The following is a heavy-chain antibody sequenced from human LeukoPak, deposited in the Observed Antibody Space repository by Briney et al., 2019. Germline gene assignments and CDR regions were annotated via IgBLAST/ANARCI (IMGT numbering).Heavy chain of an antibody. D-gene: IGHD5-24*01. CDR1: GDSVSSNSAT. Sequence: SQTLSLTCAISGDSVSSNSATWNWIRQSPSRGLQWLGRTYYRSKWYNDYAVSVTSRITINPDTSRNQFSLQMNSVTPEDTAVYYCAKSGYNRFDYWGQGTLVTVSS. J-gene: IGHJ4*02. CDR2: TYYRSKWYN. V-gene: IGHV6-1*01. CDR3: AKSGYNRFDY.